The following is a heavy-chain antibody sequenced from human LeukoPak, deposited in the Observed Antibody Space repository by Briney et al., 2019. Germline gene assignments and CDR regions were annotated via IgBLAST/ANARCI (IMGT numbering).Heavy chain of an antibody. CDR2: ISAYNGNT. Sequence: GASVKVSCKASGYTFTSYGISWVRQAPGQGLEWMGWISAYNGNTNYAQKLQGRVTMTTDTSTMTAYMELRSLRSDDTVVYYCARDMSSRSFAEYFQHWGQGTLVTVSS. J-gene: IGHJ1*01. V-gene: IGHV1-18*01. CDR3: ARDMSSRSFAEYFQH. D-gene: IGHD6-19*01. CDR1: GYTFTSYG.